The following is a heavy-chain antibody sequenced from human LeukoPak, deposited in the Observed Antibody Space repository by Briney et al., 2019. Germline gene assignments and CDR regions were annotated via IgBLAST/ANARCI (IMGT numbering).Heavy chain of an antibody. CDR3: ARGNYYGSSGYYSAFDS. CDR1: GYTFTKYY. CDR2: INPCGGGST. Sequence: ASVTVSCRPSGYTFTKYYIHWVRQAPGQGLEWMGIINPCGGGSTSYAQKFQGRVTVTRDTSATTVYMELSGLRSDDTAVDYCARGNYYGSSGYYSAFDSWGQGTLITVSS. J-gene: IGHJ4*02. D-gene: IGHD3-22*01. V-gene: IGHV1-46*01.